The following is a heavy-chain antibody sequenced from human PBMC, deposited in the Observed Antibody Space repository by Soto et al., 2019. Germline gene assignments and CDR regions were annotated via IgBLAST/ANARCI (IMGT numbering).Heavy chain of an antibody. CDR1: GGSISSSSYY. CDR2: IYYSGST. D-gene: IGHD6-13*01. V-gene: IGHV4-39*01. Sequence: QLQLQESGPGLVKPSETLSLTCTVSGGSISSSSYYWGWIRQPPGKGLEWIGSIYYSGSTYYNPSLKSRATIAVDTSKNQFSLKLSSVTAAETAVYYCASSIAAAGAPFFDYWGQGTLVTVSS. CDR3: ASSIAAAGAPFFDY. J-gene: IGHJ4*02.